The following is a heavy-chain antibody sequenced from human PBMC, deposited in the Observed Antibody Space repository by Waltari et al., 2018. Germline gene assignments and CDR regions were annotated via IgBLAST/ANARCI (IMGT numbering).Heavy chain of an antibody. Sequence: QVQLQESGPGLVKPSETLSLTCTVSGGSISSYYWSWIRQPAGKGLEWIGRIYTSGSTNHTPSLKSRVTMSVDTSKNQFSLKLSSVTAADTAVYYCAREGIAAAGSDYYYYYMDVWGKGTTVTISS. CDR1: GGSISSYY. CDR3: AREGIAAAGSDYYYYYMDV. J-gene: IGHJ6*03. CDR2: IYTSGST. V-gene: IGHV4-4*07. D-gene: IGHD6-13*01.